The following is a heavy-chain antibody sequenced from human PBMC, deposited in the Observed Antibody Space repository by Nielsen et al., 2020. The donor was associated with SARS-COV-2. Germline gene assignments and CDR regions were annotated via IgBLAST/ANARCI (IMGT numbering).Heavy chain of an antibody. D-gene: IGHD5/OR15-5a*01. CDR1: GHFSWYS. V-gene: IGHV3-21*05. CDR3: ARAKFYDSGVDP. Sequence: GESLKISCEVAGHFSWYSFNWVRQAPGQGPEWISYISSSGSDISYARSVKGRFTISRDNAKNTLYLQMNSLRAEDTAVYYCARAKFYDSGVDPWGQGTLVTVSS. J-gene: IGHJ5*02. CDR2: ISSSGSDI.